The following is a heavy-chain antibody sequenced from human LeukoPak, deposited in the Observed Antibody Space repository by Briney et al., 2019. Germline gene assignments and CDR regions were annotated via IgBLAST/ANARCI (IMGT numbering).Heavy chain of an antibody. D-gene: IGHD6-19*01. CDR2: IYSGGST. Sequence: PGGSLRLSCAASGFTVSSNYMSWVRQAPGKGLEWVSVIYSGGSTYYADSVKGRFTISRDNPKNTLYLQMNSLRAEDTAVYYCARDRSSVWGLGYWGQGTLVTVPS. CDR3: ARDRSSVWGLGY. V-gene: IGHV3-53*01. J-gene: IGHJ4*02. CDR1: GFTVSSNY.